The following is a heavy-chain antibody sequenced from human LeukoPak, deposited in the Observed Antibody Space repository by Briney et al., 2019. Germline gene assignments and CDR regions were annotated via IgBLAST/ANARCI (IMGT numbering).Heavy chain of an antibody. V-gene: IGHV5-51*01. Sequence: RAGESLKISCKGSGYSFINHWIGWVRQMPGTGLEWMGSIYPGDSDTRYSPSFQGQVTISADSSSNTAYLQWGSLKASDTAMYYCARQGMIPYWGQGTLVTVSS. D-gene: IGHD3-16*01. CDR3: ARQGMIPY. CDR1: GYSFINHW. J-gene: IGHJ4*02. CDR2: IYPGDSDT.